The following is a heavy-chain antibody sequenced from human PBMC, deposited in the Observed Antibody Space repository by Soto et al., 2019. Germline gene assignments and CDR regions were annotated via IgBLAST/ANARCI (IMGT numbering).Heavy chain of an antibody. CDR3: ASTVGMDIVVVVAARDVDGMDV. CDR1: GGSSSGYY. J-gene: IGHJ6*02. D-gene: IGHD2-15*01. CDR2: INHSGST. V-gene: IGHV4-34*01. Sequence: SETLSLTCAVYGGSSSGYYWSWIRQPPGQGLEWIGEINHSGSTNYNPSLKGRITMSVDTSRKQFSLKLSSVTAADTAVYYCASTVGMDIVVVVAARDVDGMDVWGQGTTVTVSS.